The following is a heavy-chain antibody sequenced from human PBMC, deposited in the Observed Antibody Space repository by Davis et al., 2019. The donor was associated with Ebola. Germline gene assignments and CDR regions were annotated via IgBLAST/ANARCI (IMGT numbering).Heavy chain of an antibody. Sequence: SETLSLTCAVYGGSFSGYYWSWIRQPPGKGLEWIGEINHSGSTNYNPSLKSRVTISVDTSKNQFSLKLSSVTAADTAVYYCVKEGTTTIWVDSDNWGQGTLVTVAS. D-gene: IGHD1-26*01. V-gene: IGHV4-34*01. CDR3: VKEGTTTIWVDSDN. CDR2: INHSGST. J-gene: IGHJ4*02. CDR1: GGSFSGYY.